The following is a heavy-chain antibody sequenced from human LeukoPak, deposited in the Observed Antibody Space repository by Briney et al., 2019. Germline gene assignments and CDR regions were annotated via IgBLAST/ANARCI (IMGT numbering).Heavy chain of an antibody. Sequence: SETLSLTCTVSGASISSHAWWTWVRQPPGKGLEWIGEIYHSGSTLFNPSLRSRVSISVDKPNNRFSLQLSSVTAADTAVYYCASRRELTGEPYWGQGTLVSVSS. V-gene: IGHV4-4*02. D-gene: IGHD3-10*01. CDR2: IYHSGST. CDR3: ASRRELTGEPY. J-gene: IGHJ4*02. CDR1: GASISSHAW.